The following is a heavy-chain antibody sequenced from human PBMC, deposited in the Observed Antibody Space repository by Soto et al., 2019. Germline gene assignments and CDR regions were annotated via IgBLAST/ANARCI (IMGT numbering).Heavy chain of an antibody. V-gene: IGHV3-30-3*01. D-gene: IGHD3-10*01. Sequence: GRSLTLSGEASGFTLIGYAMPCVRQDPGKGLEWLAVISYDGSNKYYADSVKGRFTISRDNSKNTLCLQMSSLRAEDTAVYYCAREWRTGNFEYWVQGTLVTVSS. CDR1: GFTLIGYA. CDR2: ISYDGSNK. J-gene: IGHJ4*02. CDR3: AREWRTGNFEY.